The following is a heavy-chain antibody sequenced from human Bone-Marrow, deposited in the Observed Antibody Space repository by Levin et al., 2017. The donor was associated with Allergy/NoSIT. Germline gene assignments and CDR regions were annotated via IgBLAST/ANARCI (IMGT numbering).Heavy chain of an antibody. Sequence: GGSLRLSCAASGFTFSTESMNWVRQVPGKGLEWISYISGSGSAIYYADSVKRRFIISRDNDKNSLYLQMNSLRVEDSAIYYCARERLDTVMVLDLWGQGTLVTVSS. CDR1: GFTFSTES. D-gene: IGHD5-18*01. V-gene: IGHV3-48*01. CDR3: ARERLDTVMVLDL. CDR2: ISGSGSAI. J-gene: IGHJ5*02.